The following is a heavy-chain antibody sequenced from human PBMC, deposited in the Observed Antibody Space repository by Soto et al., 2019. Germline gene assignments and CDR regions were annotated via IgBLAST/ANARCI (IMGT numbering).Heavy chain of an antibody. V-gene: IGHV1-18*01. CDR2: ISGYKGNT. J-gene: IGHJ3*02. Sequence: GASVKLSCKASGYTFTNFGISWVRQAPGQGPEWMGWISGYKGNTYYAQKLQGRVTMTTDTSTSTAYMELRSLRSDDTAVYYCARDLAYCGGDCFKDVFDIWGQGTMVTVSS. CDR3: ARDLAYCGGDCFKDVFDI. CDR1: GYTFTNFG. D-gene: IGHD2-21*01.